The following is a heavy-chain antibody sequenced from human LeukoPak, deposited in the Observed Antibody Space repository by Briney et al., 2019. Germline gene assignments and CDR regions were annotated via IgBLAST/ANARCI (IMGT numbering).Heavy chain of an antibody. CDR1: GFTFSSYS. CDR3: ARVGYCSSTSCYDGYDY. J-gene: IGHJ4*02. D-gene: IGHD2-2*01. V-gene: IGHV3-21*01. Sequence: GGSLRLSCAASGFTFSSYSMNWVRQAPGKGLEWASSTSSSSSYIYYADSVKGRFTISRDNAKNSLYLQMNSLRAEDTAVYYCARVGYCSSTSCYDGYDYWGQGTLVTVSS. CDR2: TSSSSSYI.